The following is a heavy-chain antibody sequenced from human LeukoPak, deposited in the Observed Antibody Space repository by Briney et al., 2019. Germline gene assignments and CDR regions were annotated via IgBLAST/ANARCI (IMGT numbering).Heavy chain of an antibody. D-gene: IGHD5-24*01. Sequence: PGGSLRLSCAASGFTFSSYAMHWVRQAPGKGLEWVAVISYDGSNKYYADSVKGRFTTSRDNSKNTLYLQMNSLRAEDTAVYYRARDSGEMATTYVFDYWGQGTLVTVSS. CDR3: ARDSGEMATTYVFDY. CDR2: ISYDGSNK. J-gene: IGHJ4*02. CDR1: GFTFSSYA. V-gene: IGHV3-30-3*01.